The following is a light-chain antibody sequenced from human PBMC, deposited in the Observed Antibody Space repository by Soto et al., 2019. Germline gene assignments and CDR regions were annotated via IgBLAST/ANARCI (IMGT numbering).Light chain of an antibody. CDR2: GAF. V-gene: IGKV3-20*01. CDR1: QSVSSTY. CDR3: QQYGNSPYT. J-gene: IGKJ2*01. Sequence: EIVLTQSPGTLYLSPGERATLSCRASQSVSSTYLAWYQQKPGQAPRLLIYGAFSRATGIPDRFRGSGSGTDFTLTISRREPEDLAVYYCQQYGNSPYTFGQGTKLEIK.